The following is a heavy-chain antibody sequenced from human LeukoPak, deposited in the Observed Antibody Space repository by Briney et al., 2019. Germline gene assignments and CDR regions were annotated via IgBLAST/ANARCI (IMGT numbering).Heavy chain of an antibody. CDR1: GDFISGYY. CDR2: AYHSGST. Sequence: SETLSLTCAVSGDFISGYYWSWIRQPPGKGLEWIGFAYHSGSTTRNPSLESRVTISVDTSTNQVSLRLSSVTAADTAVYYCARDKKGSSCYDFWGQGTLVTVSS. CDR3: ARDKKGSSCYDF. V-gene: IGHV4-59*01. D-gene: IGHD2-2*01. J-gene: IGHJ4*02.